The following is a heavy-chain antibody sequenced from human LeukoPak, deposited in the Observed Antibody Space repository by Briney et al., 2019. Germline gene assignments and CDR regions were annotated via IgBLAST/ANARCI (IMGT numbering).Heavy chain of an antibody. D-gene: IGHD3-22*01. CDR3: ARVDYYDSSGYIHPHAFDI. V-gene: IGHV3-7*04. CDR1: GFTFSSYW. Sequence: PGRSLRLSCAASGFTFSSYWMSWVRQAPGKGLEWVANIKQDGSEKYYVDSVKGRFTISRDNAKNSLYLQMNSLRAEDTAVYYCARVDYYDSSGYIHPHAFDIWGQGTMVTVSS. J-gene: IGHJ3*02. CDR2: IKQDGSEK.